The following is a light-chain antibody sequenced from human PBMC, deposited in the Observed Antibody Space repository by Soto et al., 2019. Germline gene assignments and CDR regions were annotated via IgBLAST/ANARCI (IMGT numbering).Light chain of an antibody. J-gene: IGLJ3*02. CDR2: SNN. CDR1: SSNSGNNN. Sequence: QSVLTQPPSASGTPGQRVTISCSGSSSNSGNNNVNWYQQLPGTTPKLLIYSNNQRPSGVPDRFSGSKSGTSASLAISGLQSEDEADYYCAAWDDSLNAVVFGGGTKVTVL. CDR3: AAWDDSLNAVV. V-gene: IGLV1-44*01.